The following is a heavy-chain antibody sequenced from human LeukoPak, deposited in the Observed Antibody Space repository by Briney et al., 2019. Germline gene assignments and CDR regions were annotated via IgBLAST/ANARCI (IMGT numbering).Heavy chain of an antibody. V-gene: IGHV4-59*01. Sequence: KPSETLSLTCTVSGGSISSYYWSWIRRAPGKGLEWIGYIYYDGSTNYNPSLKSRVTISLDTSKNQFSLKLYSATAADTAVYHCATDEYSYGSFDSWGQGTLVTVSS. CDR2: IYYDGST. J-gene: IGHJ4*02. CDR1: GGSISSYY. D-gene: IGHD5-18*01. CDR3: ATDEYSYGSFDS.